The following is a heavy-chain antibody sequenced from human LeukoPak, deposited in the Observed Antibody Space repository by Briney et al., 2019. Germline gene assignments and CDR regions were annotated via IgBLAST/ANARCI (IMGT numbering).Heavy chain of an antibody. D-gene: IGHD3-10*01. V-gene: IGHV1-8*01. CDR1: GYTFTSYD. Sequence: GASVKVSCKASGYTFTSYDINWARQATGQGLEWMGWMNPNSGNTGYAQKFQGRVTMTRNTSISTAYMELSSLRSEDTAVYYCARVSITMVRGVPTNWFDPWGQGTLVTVSS. J-gene: IGHJ5*02. CDR3: ARVSITMVRGVPTNWFDP. CDR2: MNPNSGNT.